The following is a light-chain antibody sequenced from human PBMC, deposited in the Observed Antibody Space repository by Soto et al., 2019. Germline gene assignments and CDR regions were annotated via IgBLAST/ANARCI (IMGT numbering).Light chain of an antibody. V-gene: IGKV1-39*01. Sequence: DIQMTQSPSSLSASVGDRVTITCRANRIINSYLNWYQHKPGKAPKLLIYAASSLQSGVPSRFSGSGSGTHFTLTISNLQPEDSATYYCQQTYGTPFIFGSGTKVDIK. CDR2: AAS. CDR1: RIINSY. CDR3: QQTYGTPFI. J-gene: IGKJ3*01.